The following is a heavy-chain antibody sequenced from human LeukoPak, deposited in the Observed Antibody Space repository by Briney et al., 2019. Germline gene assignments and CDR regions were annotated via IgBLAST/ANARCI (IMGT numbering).Heavy chain of an antibody. D-gene: IGHD1/OR15-1a*01. CDR2: ISSSRSYI. CDR1: GFTFSSYS. J-gene: IGHJ1*01. Sequence: GGSLRLSCAVSGFTFSSYSMNWVRQAPGKGLEWVSFISSSRSYIYYADSVKGRFTISRDNSKNTLYLQMNSLRAEDTAVYYCAKGGEQVTWNFQNWGQGTLVTVSS. CDR3: AKGGEQVTWNFQN. V-gene: IGHV3-21*04.